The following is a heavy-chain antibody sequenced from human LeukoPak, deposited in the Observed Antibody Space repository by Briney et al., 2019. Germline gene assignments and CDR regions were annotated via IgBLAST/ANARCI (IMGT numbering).Heavy chain of an antibody. V-gene: IGHV1-46*01. CDR1: GYTFTSYY. D-gene: IGHD3-10*01. Sequence: ASVKVSCKASGYTFTSYYMHWVRQAPGQGLEWMGIINPSGGSTSYAQKFQGRVTMTRDTSTSAVYMELRSLRSEDTAAYYCARGPLYYYGSGRGYGMDVWGKGTTVTVSS. J-gene: IGHJ6*04. CDR2: INPSGGST. CDR3: ARGPLYYYGSGRGYGMDV.